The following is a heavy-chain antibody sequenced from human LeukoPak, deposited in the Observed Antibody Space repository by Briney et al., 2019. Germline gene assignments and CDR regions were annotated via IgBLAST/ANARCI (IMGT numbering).Heavy chain of an antibody. CDR3: ARSRLDYYYYYMDV. V-gene: IGHV4-4*02. Sequence: PSETLSLTCAVSGGSISSSNWWSWVRQPPGKGLEWIGEIYHSGSTNYNPSLKSRVTISVDKSKNQFSLKLSSVTAADTAVYYCARSRLDYYYYYMDVWGKGTTVTISS. CDR1: GGSISSSNW. J-gene: IGHJ6*03. CDR2: IYHSGST.